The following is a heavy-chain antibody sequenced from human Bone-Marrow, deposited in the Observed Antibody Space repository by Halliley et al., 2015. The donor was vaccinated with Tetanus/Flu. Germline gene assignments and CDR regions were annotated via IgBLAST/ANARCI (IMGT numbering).Heavy chain of an antibody. J-gene: IGHJ4*02. CDR3: ARGIITGTTPFDY. Sequence: WIGYIYYSGNTYSKPSLKSRVTISVDTSKNQFSLKLSSVTAADTAVYWCARGIITGTTPFDYWGQGTLVTVSS. V-gene: IGHV4-30-4*01. D-gene: IGHD1-20*01. CDR2: IYYSGNT.